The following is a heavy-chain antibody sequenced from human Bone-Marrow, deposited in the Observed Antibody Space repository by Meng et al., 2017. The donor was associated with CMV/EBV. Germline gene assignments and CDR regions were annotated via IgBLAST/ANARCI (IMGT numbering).Heavy chain of an antibody. Sequence: GGSLRLSCAASGFTFSDYSMNWVRQAPGKGLEWVSYISSSSSTIYYANSVKGRFTFSRDNAKNSLYLQMNSLRAEDTAVYYCARESIVGAYYYYYYGMDVWGQGTTVTVSS. D-gene: IGHD1-26*01. CDR2: ISSSSSTI. J-gene: IGHJ6*02. CDR1: GFTFSDYS. V-gene: IGHV3-48*04. CDR3: ARESIVGAYYYYYYGMDV.